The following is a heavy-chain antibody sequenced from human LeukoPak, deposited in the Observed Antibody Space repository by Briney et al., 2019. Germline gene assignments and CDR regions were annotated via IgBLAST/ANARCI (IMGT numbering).Heavy chain of an antibody. CDR3: AKVRGRAVTNYFDY. V-gene: IGHV3-23*01. Sequence: GGSLRLSCAASGFTFSSYAMSWVRQAPGKGLEWVSAISGSGGSTCYADSVKGRFTISRDNSKNTLYLQMNSLRAEDTAVYYCAKVRGRAVTNYFDYWGQGTLVTVSS. D-gene: IGHD4-11*01. CDR2: ISGSGGST. J-gene: IGHJ4*02. CDR1: GFTFSSYA.